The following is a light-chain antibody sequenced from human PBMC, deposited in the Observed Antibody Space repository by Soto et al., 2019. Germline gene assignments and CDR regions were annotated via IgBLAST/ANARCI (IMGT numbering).Light chain of an antibody. CDR1: QSISSW. CDR2: DAS. V-gene: IGKV1-5*01. J-gene: IGKJ5*01. CDR3: QQYNSYSIT. Sequence: IQMTQSTSTLSTSVGDRVTITCRASQSISSWLAWYQQKPGKAPKLLIYDASSLESGVPSRFSGSGSGTEFTLTISSLQPDDFATYYCQQYNSYSITFGQGTRLEIK.